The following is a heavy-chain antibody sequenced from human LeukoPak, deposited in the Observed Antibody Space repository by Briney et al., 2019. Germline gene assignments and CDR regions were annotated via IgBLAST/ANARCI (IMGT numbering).Heavy chain of an antibody. CDR3: ARQGAGGRAFDI. D-gene: IGHD6-19*01. CDR2: IYYSGST. J-gene: IGHJ3*02. V-gene: IGHV4-39*01. Sequence: SETLSLTCTVSGGSISSSSYFWGWIRQPPGKGLEWIGSIYYSGSTYYNPSLKSRVTISVETSKNQVSLRLSSVTAADTAVYYCARQGAGGRAFDIWGQGTMVTVSS. CDR1: GGSISSSSYF.